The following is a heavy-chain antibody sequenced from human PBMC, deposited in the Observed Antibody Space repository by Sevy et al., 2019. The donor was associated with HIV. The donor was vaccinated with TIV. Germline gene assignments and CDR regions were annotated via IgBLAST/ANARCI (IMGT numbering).Heavy chain of an antibody. D-gene: IGHD2-15*01. J-gene: IGHJ6*02. Sequence: GGSLRLSCAVSGFTFSNYNMNWVRQAPGKGLEWVSSISSSSNYISYADSMKGRFTISRDNAKNSLYLQMNGLRAEDTAVYYCARVVAYCSGGSCFPGYYYGMDVWGQGTTVTVSS. CDR3: ARVVAYCSGGSCFPGYYYGMDV. V-gene: IGHV3-21*01. CDR2: ISSSSNYI. CDR1: GFTFSNYN.